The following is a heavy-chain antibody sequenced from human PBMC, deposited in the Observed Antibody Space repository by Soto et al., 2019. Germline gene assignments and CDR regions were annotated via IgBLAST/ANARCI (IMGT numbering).Heavy chain of an antibody. V-gene: IGHV4-59*08. CDR3: ARVVVAATGYYMDV. D-gene: IGHD2-15*01. CDR2: IYYSGST. CDR1: GGSIRSHY. Sequence: SETLSLTCTVSGGSIRSHYWSWIRQPPGKGLEWIGYIYYSGSTSYNPSLKSRVTMSVDTSRNQFSLKLISETAADTAVYYCARVVVAATGYYMDVWGKGTTVTVSS. J-gene: IGHJ6*03.